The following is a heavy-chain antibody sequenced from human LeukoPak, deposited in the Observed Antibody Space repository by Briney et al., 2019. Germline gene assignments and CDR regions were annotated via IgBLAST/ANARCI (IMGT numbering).Heavy chain of an antibody. Sequence: GGSLRLSCAASGFTFSDYYMSWIRQASGKGLEWVSNISSSGSNINYADSVKGRFTISRDNAKNSLYLQMNSLRVEDTAVYYCARVIAATGYAFDIWGQGTLVTVSS. V-gene: IGHV3-11*01. CDR1: GFTFSDYY. J-gene: IGHJ3*02. D-gene: IGHD6-13*01. CDR2: ISSSGSNI. CDR3: ARVIAATGYAFDI.